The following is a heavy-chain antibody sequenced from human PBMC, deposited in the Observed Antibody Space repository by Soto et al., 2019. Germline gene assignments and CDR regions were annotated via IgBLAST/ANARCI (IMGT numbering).Heavy chain of an antibody. V-gene: IGHV3-33*01. D-gene: IGHD6-13*01. Sequence: QVQLVESVGGVVQPGRSLRLSCAASGFTFSSYGMHWVRQAPGKGLVWVAVIWYDGSNKYYADSVKGRFTISRDNSKNTLYLQMDSLRAEDTAVYYCARDRAWQQLVGLFDYWGQGTLVTVSS. CDR1: GFTFSSYG. CDR2: IWYDGSNK. J-gene: IGHJ4*02. CDR3: ARDRAWQQLVGLFDY.